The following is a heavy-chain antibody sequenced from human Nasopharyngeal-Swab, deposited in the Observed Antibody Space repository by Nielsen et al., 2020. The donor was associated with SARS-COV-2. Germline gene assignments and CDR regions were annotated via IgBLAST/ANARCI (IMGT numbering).Heavy chain of an antibody. Sequence: SETLSLPCTVSGGSISSGSYYWSWIRQPAGKGLEWIGRIYTSGSTNYNPSLKSRVTISVDTSKNQFSLKLSSVTAADTAVYYCARDNCSGGSCYSGYYYYMDVWGKGTTVTVSS. CDR1: GGSISSGSYY. J-gene: IGHJ6*03. V-gene: IGHV4-61*02. CDR3: ARDNCSGGSCYSGYYYYMDV. CDR2: IYTSGST. D-gene: IGHD2-15*01.